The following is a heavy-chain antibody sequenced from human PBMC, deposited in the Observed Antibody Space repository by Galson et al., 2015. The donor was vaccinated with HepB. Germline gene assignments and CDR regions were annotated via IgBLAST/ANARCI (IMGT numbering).Heavy chain of an antibody. CDR3: TTYGASKIPN. CDR1: GFAFSDST. CDR2: IGNKAKTYAT. V-gene: IGHV3-73*01. J-gene: IGHJ4*02. Sequence: SLRLSCAASGFAFSDSTMHWVRQASGKGLEWVGHIGNKAKTYATRYAASVEGRFTISRDDSKNTAHLQMNSLRTDDTAVYYCTTYGASKIPNWGLGTLVTVSS. D-gene: IGHD4-17*01.